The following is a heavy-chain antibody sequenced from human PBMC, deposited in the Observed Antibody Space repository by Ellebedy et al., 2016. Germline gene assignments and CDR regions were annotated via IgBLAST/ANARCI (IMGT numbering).Heavy chain of an antibody. D-gene: IGHD3-10*01. J-gene: IGHJ6*03. CDR3: ARDAWLWFGVDYYYYMDV. CDR2: ISYDGSHE. V-gene: IGHV3-30*03. CDR1: GFTFSSYW. Sequence: GESLKISCAASGFTFSSYWMHWVRQAPGKGLVWVAVISYDGSHEYYVDSVKGRFTISRDNAKNSLYLQMNSLRAEDTAVYYCARDAWLWFGVDYYYYMDVWGKGTTVTVSS.